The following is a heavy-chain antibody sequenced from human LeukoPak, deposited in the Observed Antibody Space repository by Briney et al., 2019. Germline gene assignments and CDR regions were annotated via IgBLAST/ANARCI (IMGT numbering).Heavy chain of an antibody. CDR1: GFTFSDYY. Sequence: GGSLRLSCAASGFTFSDYYMSWIRQAPGKGLEWVSYISSSGSTIYYADSVKGRFTISRDNAKNSLYLQMNSLRAEDTAVYYCARSYCGGDCYPDAFDIWGQGTMVTVSS. V-gene: IGHV3-11*01. J-gene: IGHJ3*02. CDR3: ARSYCGGDCYPDAFDI. CDR2: ISSSGSTI. D-gene: IGHD2-21*02.